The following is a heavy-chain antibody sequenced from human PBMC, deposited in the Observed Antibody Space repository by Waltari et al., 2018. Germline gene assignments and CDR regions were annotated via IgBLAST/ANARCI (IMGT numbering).Heavy chain of an antibody. J-gene: IGHJ5*02. V-gene: IGHV4-39*01. D-gene: IGHD3-3*01. CDR1: GGSISSSSYS. CDR3: ARGRVWSGYYGFDP. CDR2: IYYSGST. Sequence: QLQLQESGPGLVKPSETLSLTCTVSGGSISSSSYSWGWIRQPPGKGLEWIGSIYYSGSTYYNPSLKSRVTISVDTSKNQFSLKLSSVTAADTAVYYCARGRVWSGYYGFDPWGQGTLVTVSS.